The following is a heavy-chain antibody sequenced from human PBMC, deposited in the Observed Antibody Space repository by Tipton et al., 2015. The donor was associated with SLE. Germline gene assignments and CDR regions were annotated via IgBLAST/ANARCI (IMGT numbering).Heavy chain of an antibody. Sequence: TLSLTCSVSGVSISSGTYYWSWIRQPAGKGLEWIGRIHSSGTTNYISSLKSRVTISRDTSLNQFYLNLSSVTAADAAVYYCARAAGRDGYSSSWAPFDYWGQGTLVAVSS. CDR2: IHSSGTT. CDR1: GVSISSGTYY. D-gene: IGHD6-13*01. CDR3: ARAAGRDGYSSSWAPFDY. V-gene: IGHV4-61*02. J-gene: IGHJ4*02.